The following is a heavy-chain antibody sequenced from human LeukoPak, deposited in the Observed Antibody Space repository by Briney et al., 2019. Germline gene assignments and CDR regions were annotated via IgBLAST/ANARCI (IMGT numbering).Heavy chain of an antibody. J-gene: IGHJ4*02. Sequence: PGGSLRLSCAASGFTFSSYAMSWVRQAPGKGLEWVSAISGSGGSTYYADSVKGRFTISRDNSKKTLYLKMNRLRAGDTGVYYCAKQIGPDNTYWGQGTLVTVSS. CDR1: GFTFSSYA. CDR3: AKQIGPDNTY. V-gene: IGHV3-23*01. D-gene: IGHD1-14*01. CDR2: ISGSGGST.